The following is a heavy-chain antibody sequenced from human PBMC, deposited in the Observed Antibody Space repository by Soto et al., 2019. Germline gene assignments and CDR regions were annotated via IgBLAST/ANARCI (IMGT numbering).Heavy chain of an antibody. Sequence: QVQPVQSGAEVKKPGSSVKVSCKASGGTFSSYTISWVRQAPGQGLEWMGRIIPILGIANYAQKFQGRVTITADKSTSTAYMELSSLRSEDTAVYYCARRNYYYGSGSLNDYWGQGTLVTVSS. CDR2: IIPILGIA. V-gene: IGHV1-69*02. CDR3: ARRNYYYGSGSLNDY. D-gene: IGHD3-10*01. CDR1: GGTFSSYT. J-gene: IGHJ4*02.